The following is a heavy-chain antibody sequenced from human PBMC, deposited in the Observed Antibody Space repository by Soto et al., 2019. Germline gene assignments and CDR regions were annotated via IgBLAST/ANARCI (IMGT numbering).Heavy chain of an antibody. CDR1: GFSLSTSGVG. V-gene: IGHV2-5*02. D-gene: IGHD3-22*01. Sequence: QITLKESGPTLVKPTQTLTLTCTFSGFSLSTSGVGLGWIRQPPGKALEWLALIYWDDDKRYSPSLKSRLTIPKDTSKNQVVLTMTKMDPVDTATYYCAHLTYYYYSSGYYSRAEYFQHWGQGTLVTVSS. J-gene: IGHJ1*01. CDR3: AHLTYYYYSSGYYSRAEYFQH. CDR2: IYWDDDK.